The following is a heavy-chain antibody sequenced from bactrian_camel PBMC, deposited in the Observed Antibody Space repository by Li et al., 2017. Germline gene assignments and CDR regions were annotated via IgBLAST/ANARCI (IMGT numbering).Heavy chain of an antibody. CDR2: MPNGGGWS. Sequence: VQLVESGGGSVQAGGSLRPSCAASGYTDSRNCMGWFRQAPGKRREWVANMPNGGGWSYYADSVKARFTISQDSAKNAVYLQMNSLTPEDTAIYYCAADFYNLQLARSYTYWGQGTQVTVS. J-gene: IGHJ4*01. CDR3: AADFYNLQLARSYTY. CDR1: GYTDSRNC. D-gene: IGHD7*01. V-gene: IGHV3S40*01.